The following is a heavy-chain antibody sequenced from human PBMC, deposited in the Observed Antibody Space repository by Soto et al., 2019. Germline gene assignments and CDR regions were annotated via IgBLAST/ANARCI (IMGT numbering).Heavy chain of an antibody. D-gene: IGHD3-3*01. Sequence: SETLSLTCTFSGDSIDNYYWSWIRQSPGKGLEWIGYIYYSGSTTYSPSLKSRVTISVDRAKSQFSLRLRSVTAADTAVYYCARSGRFLELLFYLDSWGQGALVTVSS. CDR1: GDSIDNYY. J-gene: IGHJ4*02. V-gene: IGHV4-59*12. CDR2: IYYSGST. CDR3: ARSGRFLELLFYLDS.